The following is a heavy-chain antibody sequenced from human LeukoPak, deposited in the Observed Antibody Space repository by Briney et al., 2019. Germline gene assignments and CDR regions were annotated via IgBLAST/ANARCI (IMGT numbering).Heavy chain of an antibody. CDR1: GFTFSSYW. D-gene: IGHD2-15*01. CDR3: ARDPAGYGLDY. J-gene: IGHJ4*02. CDR2: INSDGSST. Sequence: PGGSLRLSCAASGFTFSSYWMHWVRQAPGKGLVGVSRINSDGSSTNYPDSVKGRFTISRDNAKDTLYLQMNSLRAEDTAVYYCARDPAGYGLDYWGQGTLVTVSS. V-gene: IGHV3-74*01.